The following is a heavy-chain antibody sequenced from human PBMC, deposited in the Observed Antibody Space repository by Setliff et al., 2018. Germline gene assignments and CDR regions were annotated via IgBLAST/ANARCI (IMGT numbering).Heavy chain of an antibody. Sequence: PSETLSLTGTVYGGSLSNYYWSWIRQPPGKGLERIVEINHSGSTNYNPSLRSRVTISVDTSKNQFSLILRSVTAADTAVYSCARGRMRGSCSGPSCTYDPFDIRGQGTPVTVSS. CDR3: ARGRMRGSCSGPSCTYDPFDI. J-gene: IGHJ3*02. CDR1: GGSLSNYY. CDR2: INHSGST. D-gene: IGHD2-2*01. V-gene: IGHV4-34*01.